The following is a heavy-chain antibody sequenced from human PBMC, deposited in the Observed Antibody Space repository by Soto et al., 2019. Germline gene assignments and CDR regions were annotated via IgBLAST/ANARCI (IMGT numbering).Heavy chain of an antibody. D-gene: IGHD5-12*01. CDR2: IWYDGSNK. Sequence: GGSLRLSCAASGFTFSSYGMHWVRQAPGKGLEWVAVIWYDGSNKYYADSVKGRFTISRDNSKDTLYLQMNSLRAEDTAVYYCARDGDIVATILDYWGQGTLVTVSS. CDR1: GFTFSSYG. V-gene: IGHV3-33*01. CDR3: ARDGDIVATILDY. J-gene: IGHJ4*02.